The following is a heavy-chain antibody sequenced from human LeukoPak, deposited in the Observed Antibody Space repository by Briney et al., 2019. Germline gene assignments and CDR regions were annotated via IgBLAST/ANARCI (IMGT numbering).Heavy chain of an antibody. CDR3: ATTYYYDNSGYYFLDY. J-gene: IGHJ4*02. CDR1: GFTFSGNW. D-gene: IGHD3-22*01. CDR2: IYSGGST. Sequence: GGSRRLSCAASGFTFSGNWMSWFRRAPGKGLEWVSVIYSGGSTYYADSVKGRFTISRDNSKNTLYLQMNSLRAEDTAVYYCATTYYYDNSGYYFLDYWGQGTLVTVSS. V-gene: IGHV3-53*01.